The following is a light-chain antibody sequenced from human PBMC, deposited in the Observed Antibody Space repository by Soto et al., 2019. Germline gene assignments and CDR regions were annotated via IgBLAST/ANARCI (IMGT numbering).Light chain of an antibody. V-gene: IGLV1-40*01. J-gene: IGLJ1*01. CDR1: SSNIGAGYD. CDR3: QFYDSSLCYV. Sequence: QSVLTQPPSVSGAPGQRVTISCTGSSSNIGAGYDVYWYQQLPGTAPKLLIYGNSNRPSGVPDRFSGSKSGTSASLAITGRQAEDEADYYFQFYDSSLCYVFGTGTKVPV. CDR2: GNS.